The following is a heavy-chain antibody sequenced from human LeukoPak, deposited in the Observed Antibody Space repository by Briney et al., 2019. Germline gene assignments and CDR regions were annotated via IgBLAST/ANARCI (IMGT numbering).Heavy chain of an antibody. D-gene: IGHD3-22*01. Sequence: GGSLRLSCAASGFTFSSYGMHWVRQAPGKGLEWVAVISYDGSNKYYADSVKGRFAISRDNSKNTLYLQMNSLRAEDTAVYYCAKDNHYYDSSGYHTPQGVVDYWGQGTLVTVSS. CDR1: GFTFSSYG. CDR3: AKDNHYYDSSGYHTPQGVVDY. V-gene: IGHV3-30*18. J-gene: IGHJ4*02. CDR2: ISYDGSNK.